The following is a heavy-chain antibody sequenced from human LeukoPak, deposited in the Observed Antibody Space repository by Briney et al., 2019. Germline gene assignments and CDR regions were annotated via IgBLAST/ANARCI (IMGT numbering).Heavy chain of an antibody. CDR1: GGTFSSYA. D-gene: IGHD6-6*01. Sequence: ASVKVSCKASGGTFSSYAISWVRQAPGQGLEWMGGIIPIFGTANYAQKFQGRVTITTDESTSTAYMELSSLRSEDTAVYYCARVFEYSSSSRWFDPWGQGTLATVSS. J-gene: IGHJ5*02. CDR3: ARVFEYSSSSRWFDP. CDR2: IIPIFGTA. V-gene: IGHV1-69*05.